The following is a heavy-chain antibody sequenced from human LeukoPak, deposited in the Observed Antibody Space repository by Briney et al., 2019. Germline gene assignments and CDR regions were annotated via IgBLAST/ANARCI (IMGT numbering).Heavy chain of an antibody. V-gene: IGHV3-7*01. Sequence: PGGSLRLSCAASGFTFSSYWMSWVRQAPGKGLEWVANIKQDGSEKYYVDSVKGRFTISRDNAKNSLYLQMNSLRAEDTAVYYCARGRIYCSSTSCSNYFDYWGQGTLVTVSS. J-gene: IGHJ4*02. CDR1: GFTFSSYW. CDR2: IKQDGSEK. CDR3: ARGRIYCSSTSCSNYFDY. D-gene: IGHD2-2*01.